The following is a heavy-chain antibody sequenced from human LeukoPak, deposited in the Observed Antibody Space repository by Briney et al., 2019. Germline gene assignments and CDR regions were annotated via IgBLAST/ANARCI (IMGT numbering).Heavy chain of an antibody. J-gene: IGHJ6*02. D-gene: IGHD6-6*01. CDR1: GGSYSSSSYY. Sequence: SETLSLTCTVSGGSYSSSSYYSGWIREPPGKGLEWIGSIYYSGSTYYNPSLKSRVTISVDTSKNQFSLKLSSVTAADTAVYYCATLGGQLGFYYGMDVWGQGTTVTVSS. CDR3: ATLGGQLGFYYGMDV. V-gene: IGHV4-39*01. CDR2: IYYSGST.